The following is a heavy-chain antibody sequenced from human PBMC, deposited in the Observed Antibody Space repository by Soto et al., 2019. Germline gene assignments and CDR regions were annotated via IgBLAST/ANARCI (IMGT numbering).Heavy chain of an antibody. Sequence: QVQLQESGPGLVKPSETLSLTCSVSGGSFTGDYWSWIRQPAGKGLEWIGRVFGNGGGSPIYNPALKNRVTMSVDTAKTQFSLKLPSVTAADTAVYYCARDLPPYDRRRPPTGAFEDWGQGVLVSVSS. CDR1: GGSFTGDY. CDR3: ARDLPPYDRRRPPTGAFED. D-gene: IGHD3-22*01. CDR2: VFGNGGGSP. J-gene: IGHJ4*02. V-gene: IGHV4-4*07.